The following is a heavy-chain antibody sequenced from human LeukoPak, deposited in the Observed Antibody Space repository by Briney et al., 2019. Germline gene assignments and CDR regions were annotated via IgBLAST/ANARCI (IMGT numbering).Heavy chain of an antibody. J-gene: IGHJ4*02. CDR1: GFTFSDYY. Sequence: GGSLRLSCAASGFTFSDYYMSWIRQAPGKGLEWVSYISSSGSTIYYADSVKGRFTISRDNAKNSLYLQMNSLRAEDTAVYYCARAGAYGYVWGSYLDYWGQGTLVTVSS. D-gene: IGHD3-16*02. CDR2: ISSSGSTI. V-gene: IGHV3-11*04. CDR3: ARAGAYGYVWGSYLDY.